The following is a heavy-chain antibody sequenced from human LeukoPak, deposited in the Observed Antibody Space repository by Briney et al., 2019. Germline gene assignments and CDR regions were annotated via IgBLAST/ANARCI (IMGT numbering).Heavy chain of an antibody. CDR1: GYTFTGYY. Sequence: ASVKVSCKASGYTFTGYYMHWVRQAPGQGLEWMGWINTNTGNPTYAQGFTGRFVFSLDTSVSTAYLQISSLKAEDTAVYYCARVGGSGWWWGGSNWFDPWGQGTLVTVSS. V-gene: IGHV7-4-1*02. CDR2: INTNTGNP. D-gene: IGHD6-19*01. J-gene: IGHJ5*02. CDR3: ARVGGSGWWWGGSNWFDP.